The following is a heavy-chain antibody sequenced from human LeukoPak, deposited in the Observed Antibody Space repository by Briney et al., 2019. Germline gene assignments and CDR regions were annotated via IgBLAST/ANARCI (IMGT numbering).Heavy chain of an antibody. CDR1: GYTFTGYY. CDR2: FNPNSGGT. D-gene: IGHD3-22*01. Sequence: GASVKVSCKASGYTFTGYYMHWVRQAPGQRLEWIGWFNPNSGGTNYAQKFQGRVTMTRDTSISTAYMELSRLRSDDTAVYYCARDSYYDSSGYYSSEYFQHWGQGTLVTVSS. V-gene: IGHV1-2*02. J-gene: IGHJ1*01. CDR3: ARDSYYDSSGYYSSEYFQH.